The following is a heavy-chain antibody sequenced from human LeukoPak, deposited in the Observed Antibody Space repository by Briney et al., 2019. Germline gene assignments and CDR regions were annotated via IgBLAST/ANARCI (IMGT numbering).Heavy chain of an antibody. D-gene: IGHD3-16*02. CDR2: IYYTGST. V-gene: IGHV4-59*01. J-gene: IGHJ4*02. CDR3: ARGHYDYVWGSYRYTGGFFDY. CDR1: GGSISTYY. Sequence: PSETLSLTCTVSGGSISTYYWSWIRQSPGKGLEWIGYIYYTGSTNYNPSLKSRVTISVDTSKNQFSLKLSSVTAADTAVYYCARGHYDYVWGSYRYTGGFFDYWGQGTLVTVSS.